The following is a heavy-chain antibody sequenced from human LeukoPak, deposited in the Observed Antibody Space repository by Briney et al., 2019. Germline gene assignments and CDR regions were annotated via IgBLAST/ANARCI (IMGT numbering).Heavy chain of an antibody. CDR3: AKDLLYDSSGYPIDY. CDR2: ISGSGGRT. Sequence: PGGSLRLSCAASGFTFSSYAMSWVRQAPGKGLEWVSAISGSGGRTNYADSVKGRFTISRDNSKNTLYLQMNSLRAEDTAVYYCAKDLLYDSSGYPIDYWGQGTLVTVSS. J-gene: IGHJ4*02. V-gene: IGHV3-23*01. D-gene: IGHD3-22*01. CDR1: GFTFSSYA.